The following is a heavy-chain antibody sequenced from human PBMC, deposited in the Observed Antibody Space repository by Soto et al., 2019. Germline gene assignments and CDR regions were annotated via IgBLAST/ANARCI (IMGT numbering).Heavy chain of an antibody. V-gene: IGHV4-34*01. J-gene: IGHJ5*02. Sequence: SETLSLTCGVYGGSFRNYYWIWVRQPPGKGLEWIGEVNHSGEATYNPSLQSRITISLDTSNNQFSLKMTSVTAADTAMYFFTRAERFPRSWCDPWGQGTQVTSPQ. CDR1: GGSFRNYY. D-gene: IGHD3-10*01. CDR2: VNHSGEA. CDR3: TRAERFPRSWCDP.